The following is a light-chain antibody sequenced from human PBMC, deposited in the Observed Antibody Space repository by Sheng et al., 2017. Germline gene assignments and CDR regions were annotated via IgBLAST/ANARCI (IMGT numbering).Light chain of an antibody. CDR2: GAS. V-gene: IGKV3-20*01. J-gene: IGKJ5*01. CDR1: QSVSSSY. Sequence: EIVLTQSPGTLSLSPGERATLSCRASQSVSSSYLDWYQQKPGQAPSLLIYGASTRATGIPERFTGSGSGTDFTLTISRLETEDFAVYYCQHYHSPSTFGQGTRLEIK. CDR3: QHYHSPST.